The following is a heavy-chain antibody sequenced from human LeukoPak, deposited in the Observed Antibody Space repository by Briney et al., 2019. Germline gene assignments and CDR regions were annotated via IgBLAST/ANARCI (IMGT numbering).Heavy chain of an antibody. CDR1: GFTFSSYA. J-gene: IGHJ4*02. V-gene: IGHV3-30*04. CDR3: ARPSSSWYFDY. CDR2: ISYDGSNK. D-gene: IGHD6-13*01. Sequence: GGSLRLSCAASGFTFSSYAMHWVRQAPGEGLEWVAVISYDGSNKYYADSVKGRFTISRDNSKNTLYLQMNSLRAEDTAVYYCARPSSSWYFDYWGQGTLVTVSS.